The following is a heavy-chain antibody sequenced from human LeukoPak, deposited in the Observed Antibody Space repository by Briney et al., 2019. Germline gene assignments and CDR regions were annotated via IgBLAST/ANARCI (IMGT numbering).Heavy chain of an antibody. Sequence: PSETLSLTCAVYGGSFSGYYWSWIRQPPGKGLEWIGEINHSGSTNYNPSLKSRVTISVDTSKNQFSLKLSSVTAADTAVYYCARGHYYGSGSYYNVLDLDYWGQGTLVTVSS. D-gene: IGHD3-10*01. CDR2: INHSGST. J-gene: IGHJ4*02. CDR1: GGSFSGYY. CDR3: ARGHYYGSGSYYNVLDLDY. V-gene: IGHV4-34*01.